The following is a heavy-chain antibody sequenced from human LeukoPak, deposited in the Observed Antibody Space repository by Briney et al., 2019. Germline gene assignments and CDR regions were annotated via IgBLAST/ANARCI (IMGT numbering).Heavy chain of an antibody. CDR1: GGSISSSSYY. CDR2: IYYSGST. V-gene: IGHV4-39*07. D-gene: IGHD3-10*01. CDR3: ARVRPISRGSGSYYFDY. J-gene: IGHJ4*02. Sequence: SETLSLTCTVSGGSISSSSYYWGWIRQPPGKGLEWIGSIYYSGSTYYNPSLKSRVTISVDASEKQISLSLRSVTAADTAMYYCARVRPISRGSGSYYFDYWGQGTLVTASS.